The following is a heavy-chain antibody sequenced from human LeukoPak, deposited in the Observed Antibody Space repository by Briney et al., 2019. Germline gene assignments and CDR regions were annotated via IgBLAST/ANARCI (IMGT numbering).Heavy chain of an antibody. Sequence: PGEYLTFSGAASGFSVSTFWMSWDRQSPGKELKWVANMKPDGNEKYYMDSVRGRFSISRDSAKNSLDLQMNSLTVEDTAVYYCARAVKIFGLAVGPFEPWGQGTLVTVSS. CDR3: ARAVKIFGLAVGPFEP. CDR1: GFSVSTFW. V-gene: IGHV3-7*01. D-gene: IGHD3/OR15-3a*01. CDR2: MKPDGNEK. J-gene: IGHJ5*02.